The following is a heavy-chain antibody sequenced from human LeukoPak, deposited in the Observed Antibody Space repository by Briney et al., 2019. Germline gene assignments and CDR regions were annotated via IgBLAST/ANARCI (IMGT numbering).Heavy chain of an antibody. D-gene: IGHD4-17*01. J-gene: IGHJ3*02. V-gene: IGHV1-24*01. Sequence: GASVTVSCTVSGYTLTELSMHWVRQAPGKGLEWMGGFDPEDGETIYAQKFQGRVTMTEDTSTDTAYMELSSLRFEDTAVYYCATDLAQVDYGDYAGAFDIWGQGTMVTVSS. CDR2: FDPEDGET. CDR1: GYTLTELS. CDR3: ATDLAQVDYGDYAGAFDI.